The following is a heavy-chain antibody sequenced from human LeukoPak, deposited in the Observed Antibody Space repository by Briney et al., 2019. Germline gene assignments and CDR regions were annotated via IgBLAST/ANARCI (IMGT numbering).Heavy chain of an antibody. CDR2: IYHSGST. D-gene: IGHD2-15*01. CDR3: ARGCSGGSCSDY. J-gene: IGHJ4*02. V-gene: IGHV4-4*02. Sequence: PSGTLSLTCTVSGVSISSINWWSWVRQPPGKGLEWIGEIYHSGSTNYNPSLKSRVTISVDKSKNQFSLKLSSVTAADTAVYYCARGCSGGSCSDYWGQGTPVTVSS. CDR1: GVSISSINW.